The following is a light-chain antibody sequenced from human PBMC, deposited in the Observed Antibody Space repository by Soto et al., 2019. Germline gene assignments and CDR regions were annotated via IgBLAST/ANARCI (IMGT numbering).Light chain of an antibody. Sequence: VVMTQSPATLSVSPGERATLSCMASQSVSSNLAWYQQKPGQAPRLLIHGTSTRATGVPARFSGSGSGTESTLIISSLQSEDFAVYYCQQYNYWPPSFGPGTKVDIK. J-gene: IGKJ3*01. CDR2: GTS. CDR3: QQYNYWPPS. V-gene: IGKV3-15*01. CDR1: QSVSSN.